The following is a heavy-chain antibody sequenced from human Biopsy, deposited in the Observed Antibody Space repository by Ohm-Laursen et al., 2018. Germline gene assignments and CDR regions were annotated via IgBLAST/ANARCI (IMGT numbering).Heavy chain of an antibody. V-gene: IGHV1-69*06. Sequence: SSVKVSCKAPGVTFSNYGVNWVRQAPGQGLEWLGGNIPILGTGNYAKKFQDRVTVAADTSTSTATMELRSLRSDDTAVYYCATKLTGYFHHWGQGTLVIVSS. CDR2: NIPILGTG. J-gene: IGHJ1*01. CDR1: GVTFSNYG. CDR3: ATKLTGYFHH. D-gene: IGHD3-9*01.